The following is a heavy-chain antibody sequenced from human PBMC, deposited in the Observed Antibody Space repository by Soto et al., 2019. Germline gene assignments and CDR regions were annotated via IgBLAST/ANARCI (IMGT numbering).Heavy chain of an antibody. CDR2: ISYDGSNK. Sequence: QVQLVESGGGVVQPGRSLRLSCAASGFTFSSYGMHWVRQAPGKGLEWVAVISYDGSNKYYADSVKGRFTISRDNSTTTLYLQMNSRRAEDTAVYYCAKDPGFSLQWLVPGPLDYWGQGTLVTVSS. CDR3: AKDPGFSLQWLVPGPLDY. CDR1: GFTFSSYG. J-gene: IGHJ4*02. D-gene: IGHD6-19*01. V-gene: IGHV3-30*18.